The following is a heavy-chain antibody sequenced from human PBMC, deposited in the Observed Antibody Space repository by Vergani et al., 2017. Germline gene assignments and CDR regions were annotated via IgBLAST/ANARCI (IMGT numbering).Heavy chain of an antibody. D-gene: IGHD4-11*01. J-gene: IGHJ6*03. Sequence: QVQLQQLGGGLLKPSETLSLTCVVNGGSFTSYHWTWIRQSPGEGLEWVGDIDHTGRPDYNPSLKSRLTMSVDKSRNQFSLTLNSGTATDTAIYFCARVNTETNGHLYYYYYMDVWGQGTAVTVS. CDR2: IDHTGRP. CDR3: ARVNTETNGHLYYYYYMDV. V-gene: IGHV4-34*01. CDR1: GGSFTSYH.